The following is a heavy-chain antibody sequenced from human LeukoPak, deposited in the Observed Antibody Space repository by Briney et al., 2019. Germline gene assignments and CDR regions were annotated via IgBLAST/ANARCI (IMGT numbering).Heavy chain of an antibody. CDR1: GFTFNSAW. V-gene: IGHV3-15*01. Sequence: GGSLRLSCAASGFTFNSAWMTWVRQAPGKGLEWVGRIKSKTDGGTTDYAAPVKGRFTISRDDSKNTLYLHMNSLKTEDTAVYYCTTAPVVIIDYWGQGTLVTVSS. CDR2: IKSKTDGGTT. D-gene: IGHD3-22*01. CDR3: TTAPVVIIDY. J-gene: IGHJ4*02.